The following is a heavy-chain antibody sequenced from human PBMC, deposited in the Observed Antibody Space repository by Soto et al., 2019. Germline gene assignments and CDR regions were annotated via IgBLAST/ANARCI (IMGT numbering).Heavy chain of an antibody. CDR3: ARVDKYYYCYGMDV. CDR1: GYTFTSYA. J-gene: IGHJ6*02. CDR2: INAGNGNT. V-gene: IGHV1-3*01. Sequence: QVQLVQSGAEVKKPGASVKVSCKASGYTFTSYAMHWVRQAPGQRLEWMGWINAGNGNTKYSQKFQGRVTITRDTSASTAYMELSSLRSEDTAVYYCARVDKYYYCYGMDVWGQGTTVTVYS.